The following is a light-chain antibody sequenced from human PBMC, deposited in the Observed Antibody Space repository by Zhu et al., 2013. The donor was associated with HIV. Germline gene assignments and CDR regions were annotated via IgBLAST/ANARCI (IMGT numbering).Light chain of an antibody. Sequence: DIVLTQSPDTLSLSPGERATLSCRASQSVNSDIAWYRHRPGQAPRLLMFDASKRATGIPARFSGSGSGTDFTLTISSLEPEDFTIYYCQHRGQWPPYTFGQGTKLEIK. V-gene: IGKV3-11*01. CDR2: DAS. CDR1: QSVNSD. J-gene: IGKJ2*01. CDR3: QHRGQWPPYT.